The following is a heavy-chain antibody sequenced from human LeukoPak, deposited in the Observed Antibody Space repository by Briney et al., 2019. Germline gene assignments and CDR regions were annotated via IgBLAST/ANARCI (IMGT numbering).Heavy chain of an antibody. V-gene: IGHV3-64*01. J-gene: IGHJ3*02. D-gene: IGHD2-21*02. Sequence: PGGSLRLSCAASGFSFSSYAMHWVRQAPGKGLEYVSAIVNNGGNTYYANSVKGRFTISRDNSKNTLYLQMGSLRAEDMAVYYCATISFGGDFHAFDIWGQGTMVTVSS. CDR1: GFSFSSYA. CDR3: ATISFGGDFHAFDI. CDR2: IVNNGGNT.